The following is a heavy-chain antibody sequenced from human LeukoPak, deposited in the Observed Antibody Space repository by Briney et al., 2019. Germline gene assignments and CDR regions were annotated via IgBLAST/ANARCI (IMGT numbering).Heavy chain of an antibody. CDR3: ARESSPVYDFWSGYYNPGSYYYYGMDV. D-gene: IGHD3-3*01. Sequence: ASVKVSCKASGYTFTSHGISWVRQAPGQGLEWMGWISAYNGNTNYAQKLQGRVTMTTDTSTSTAYMELRSLRSDDTAVYYCARESSPVYDFWSGYYNPGSYYYYGMDVWGQGTTVTVSS. CDR1: GYTFTSHG. CDR2: ISAYNGNT. V-gene: IGHV1-18*01. J-gene: IGHJ6*02.